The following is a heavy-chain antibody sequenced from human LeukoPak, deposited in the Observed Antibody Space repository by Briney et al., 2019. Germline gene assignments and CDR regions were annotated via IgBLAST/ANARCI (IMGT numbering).Heavy chain of an antibody. CDR1: GFTLRPYW. V-gene: IGHV3-74*01. Sequence: PGRPLRLSCAASGFTLRPYWMHSVRQAPGKGLVRVSHINPDGPTTSYADSVKGRFTISRDNAQNTLYLQMNSLRAEDTAVYYCARGTALQDYWGQGTLVTVSS. CDR3: ARGTALQDY. J-gene: IGHJ4*02. D-gene: IGHD2/OR15-2a*01. CDR2: INPDGPTT.